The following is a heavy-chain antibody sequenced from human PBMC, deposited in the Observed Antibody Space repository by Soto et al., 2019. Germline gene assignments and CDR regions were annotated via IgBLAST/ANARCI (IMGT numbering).Heavy chain of an antibody. CDR1: GFTFTSFG. V-gene: IGHV3-33*01. D-gene: IGHD3-3*01. Sequence: HPGGSLRLSCAASGFTFTSFGMHWVRQAPGKGLEWVAVIWYDERNKYYADSVKGRFTISRDTSKSTLYLQMNSLRVEDTAVYYCARARYDIYAMDVWGQGTTVTVSS. J-gene: IGHJ6*02. CDR3: ARARYDIYAMDV. CDR2: IWYDERNK.